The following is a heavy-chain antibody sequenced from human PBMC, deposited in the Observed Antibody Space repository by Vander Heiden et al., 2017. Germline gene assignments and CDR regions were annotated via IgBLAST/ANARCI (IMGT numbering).Heavy chain of an antibody. V-gene: IGHV3-21*01. CDR1: GFTVSSYT. D-gene: IGHD2-8*02. J-gene: IGHJ4*02. CDR3: ARNHCTGGSCRGYFDF. Sequence: LLESGDGQLKRGGAIVLSWAASGFTVSSYTMYWVRQAPGKGLKWVSSISGSGYNIYYADSVKGRFTISRDNAKNSLYLQMNSLRAEDTAVYYCARNHCTGGSCRGYFDFWGQGTLVTVSS. CDR2: ISGSGYNI.